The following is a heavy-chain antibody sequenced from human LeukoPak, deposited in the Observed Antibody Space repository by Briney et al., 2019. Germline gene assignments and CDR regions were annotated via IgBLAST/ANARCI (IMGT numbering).Heavy chain of an antibody. CDR3: GRDTSGYVDH. CDR1: GFTFSGNW. CDR2: INTDGSHT. D-gene: IGHD2/OR15-2a*01. J-gene: IGHJ4*02. Sequence: PGGSLTLSCAASGFTFSGNWMHWVRQDPGKGLVWVSHINTDGSHTWYADSVKGRFTISRDNAKNTLYLQMNSLRAEDTSVYYCGRDTSGYVDHWGQGILVTVSS. V-gene: IGHV3-74*01.